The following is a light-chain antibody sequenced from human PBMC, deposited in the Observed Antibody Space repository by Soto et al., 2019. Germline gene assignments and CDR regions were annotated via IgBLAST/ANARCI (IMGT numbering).Light chain of an antibody. J-gene: IGKJ1*01. V-gene: IGKV3-15*01. CDR2: GAS. CDR3: QQYNNWPRT. Sequence: EIVMTQSPATLSVSPGERATLSCRASQSVSSNFAWYHQKPGQAPRLLIYGASPRATGIPARFSGSGSGTEFTLTTSSLQSEGLALYYGQQYNNWPRTFGQGTKVEIK. CDR1: QSVSSN.